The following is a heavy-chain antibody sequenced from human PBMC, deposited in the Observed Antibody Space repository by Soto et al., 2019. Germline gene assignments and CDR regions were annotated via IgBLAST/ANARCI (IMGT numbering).Heavy chain of an antibody. V-gene: IGHV1-69*06. D-gene: IGHD3-3*01. CDR1: GGSSTRYA. CDR3: NRGSEYDFWSGYL. J-gene: IGHJ4*02. Sequence: QERLVQSGAEVRKPGSSVKVSCKVTGGSSTRYAINWVRQAPGQGLEWMGGIVPMFGTSKYAQKFQGRVTITADTSTNIAYTELRRLRLEDTAVYYCNRGSEYDFWSGYLWGQGTLVSVSS. CDR2: IVPMFGTS.